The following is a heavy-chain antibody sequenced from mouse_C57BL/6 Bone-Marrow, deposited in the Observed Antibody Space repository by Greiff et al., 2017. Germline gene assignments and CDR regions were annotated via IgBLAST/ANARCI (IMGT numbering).Heavy chain of an antibody. Sequence: EVQLQQSGAELVRPGASVTLSCTASGFNIKDDYMHWVKQRPEQGLEWIGWIDPENGDTESASKFPGKATITADTSSNTAYRQLSSLTSEDTAVYYCTTVEWLRRGYFDVWGTGTTVTVSS. CDR2: IDPENGDT. V-gene: IGHV14-4*01. D-gene: IGHD2-2*01. J-gene: IGHJ1*03. CDR1: GFNIKDDY. CDR3: TTVEWLRRGYFDV.